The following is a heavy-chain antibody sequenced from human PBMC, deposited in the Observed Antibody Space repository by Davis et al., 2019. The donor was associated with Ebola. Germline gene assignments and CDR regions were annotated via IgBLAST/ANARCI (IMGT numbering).Heavy chain of an antibody. J-gene: IGHJ5*02. CDR3: ARDLRLTVVTPGNWFDP. V-gene: IGHV3-33*01. CDR2: IWYDGSNK. CDR1: GFTFSSYG. D-gene: IGHD4-23*01. Sequence: GESLKISCAASGFTFSSYGMHWVRQVPGKGLEWVAVIWYDGSNKYYADSVKGRFTISRDNSKNTLYLQMNSLRAEDTAVYYCARDLRLTVVTPGNWFDPWGQGTLVTVSS.